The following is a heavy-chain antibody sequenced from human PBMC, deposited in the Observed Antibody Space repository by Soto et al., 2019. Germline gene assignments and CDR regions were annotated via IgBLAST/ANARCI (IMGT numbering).Heavy chain of an antibody. CDR1: GFTFSSSA. Sequence: EVQMLESGGGLVQPGGSLRLSCAASGFTFSSSAMNWVRQAPGKGLEWVSSISNSGGTTSYADSVKGRFNISRDNSKNTLYLQMNSLRAEDTAVYYCAKGSRGAYYYCMDVWGKGTTVTVSS. CDR2: ISNSGGTT. CDR3: AKGSRGAYYYCMDV. J-gene: IGHJ6*03. V-gene: IGHV3-23*01.